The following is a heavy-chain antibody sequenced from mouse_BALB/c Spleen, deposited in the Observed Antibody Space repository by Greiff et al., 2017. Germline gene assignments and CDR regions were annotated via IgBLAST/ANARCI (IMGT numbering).Heavy chain of an antibody. J-gene: IGHJ3*01. D-gene: IGHD2-4*01. Sequence: EVKLMESGGGLVQPKGSLKLSCAASGFTFNTYAMNWVRQAPGKGLEWVARIRSKSNNYATYYADSVKDRFTISRDDSQSMLYLQMNNLKTEDTAMYYCVREGDYDGAWFAYWGQGTLVTVSA. CDR3: VREGDYDGAWFAY. V-gene: IGHV10-1*02. CDR1: GFTFNTYA. CDR2: IRSKSNNYAT.